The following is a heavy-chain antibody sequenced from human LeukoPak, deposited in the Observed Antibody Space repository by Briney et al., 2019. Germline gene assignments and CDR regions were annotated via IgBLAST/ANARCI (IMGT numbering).Heavy chain of an antibody. CDR2: IWYDESNK. CDR3: ANDRAYYYYYMDV. CDR1: GFTFSRYG. V-gene: IGHV3-33*06. J-gene: IGHJ6*03. D-gene: IGHD1-26*01. Sequence: GGSLRLSCAASGFTFSRYGMHWARQAPGKGRECVTAIWYDESNKYCADSVKGRFTISRDNSKNTLYLQMNSLRAEDTAVYYCANDRAYYYYYMDVWGKGTTVTGSS.